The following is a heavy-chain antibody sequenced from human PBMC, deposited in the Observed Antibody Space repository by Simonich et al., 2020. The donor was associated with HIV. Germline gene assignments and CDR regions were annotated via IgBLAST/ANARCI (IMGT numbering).Heavy chain of an antibody. J-gene: IGHJ4*02. D-gene: IGHD3-3*01. CDR1: GYTFTDYY. Sequence: QVHLVQSGAELKKPGASVKVSCKASGYTFTDYYIHWVRQAPGQGLEWMGQINPNSGGTNYAQKFQGRVTMTRDTSISTAFMELSSLGSDDTALYYCARDLRDFWNNFSSDYWGQGTLVTVSS. CDR2: INPNSGGT. V-gene: IGHV1-2*06. CDR3: ARDLRDFWNNFSSDY.